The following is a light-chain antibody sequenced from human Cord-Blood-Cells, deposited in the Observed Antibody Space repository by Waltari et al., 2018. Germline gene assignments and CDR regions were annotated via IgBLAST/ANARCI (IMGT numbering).Light chain of an antibody. CDR2: EVS. CDR1: SSDVGGYNY. J-gene: IGLJ3*02. CDR3: SSYTSSTSGV. Sequence: QSALTQPASVSGSPGQSITISCTGTSSDVGGYNYVSWYQQHPGKAPKLMIYEVSNRPPGVSNRCSGSMSGNTASLTISGLQAEDEADYYCSSYTSSTSGVFGGGTKLTVL. V-gene: IGLV2-14*01.